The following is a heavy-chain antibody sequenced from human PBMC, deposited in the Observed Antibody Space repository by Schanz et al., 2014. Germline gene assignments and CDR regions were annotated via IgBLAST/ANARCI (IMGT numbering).Heavy chain of an antibody. D-gene: IGHD1-1*01. CDR1: GFNFSNYD. CDR3: ARESGGQNDLDTEPHKYTYMDV. J-gene: IGHJ6*03. Sequence: QVQLVESGGGVVQPGRSLRLSCAASGFNFSNYDIHWVRQAPGKGLEWVANIGDDGAAKYYLDSVRGRFTISRDNTKNVLHLEMNNLRAEDTAVYFCARESGGQNDLDTEPHKYTYMDVWGKGTTVTVSS. V-gene: IGHV3-33*08. CDR2: IGDDGAAK.